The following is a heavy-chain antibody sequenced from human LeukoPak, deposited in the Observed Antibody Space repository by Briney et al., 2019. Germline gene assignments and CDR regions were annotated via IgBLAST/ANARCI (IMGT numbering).Heavy chain of an antibody. Sequence: ASVKVSCKASGYTFTGYYMHWVRQAPGQGLEWMGWINPNSGGTNYAQKFQGGVTMTRDTSISTAYMELSRLRSDDTAVYYCARVWVVKYDAFDIWGQGTMVTVSS. CDR3: ARVWVVKYDAFDI. D-gene: IGHD2-21*01. CDR2: INPNSGGT. V-gene: IGHV1-2*02. CDR1: GYTFTGYY. J-gene: IGHJ3*02.